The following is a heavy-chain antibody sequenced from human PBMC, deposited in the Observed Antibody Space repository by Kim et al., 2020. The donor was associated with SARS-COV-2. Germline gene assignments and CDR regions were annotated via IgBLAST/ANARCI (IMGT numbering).Heavy chain of an antibody. D-gene: IGHD3-10*01. V-gene: IGHV4-39*01. CDR3: ARQPNLYYGSGSDWYFDL. Sequence: SETLSLTCTVSGGSISSYGYYWGWIRQPPGKGLEWIGSGSTSYNPSLKSRVSISEDTSKNQFSLKLSSVTAADTAVYYCARQPNLYYGSGSDWYFDLWGRGTLVTVSS. J-gene: IGHJ2*01. CDR2: GST. CDR1: GGSISSYGYY.